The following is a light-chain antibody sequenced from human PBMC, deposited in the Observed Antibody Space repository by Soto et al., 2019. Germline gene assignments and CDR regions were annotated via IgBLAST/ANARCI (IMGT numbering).Light chain of an antibody. J-gene: IGKJ5*01. CDR2: GTS. Sequence: EIVLTQSPGTLSLSPGERATLSCRASQSVSSSYLAWYQQKPGQAPRLLIYGTSGRATGIPDRFSGSGSGTDFTLTISRLEPVDFAVYYWQQYGSSPPVTCGQGTRLEIK. CDR1: QSVSSSY. CDR3: QQYGSSPPVT. V-gene: IGKV3-20*01.